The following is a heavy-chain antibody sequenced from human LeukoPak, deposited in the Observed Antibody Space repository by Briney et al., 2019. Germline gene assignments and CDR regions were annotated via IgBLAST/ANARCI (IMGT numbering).Heavy chain of an antibody. V-gene: IGHV4-61*02. CDR1: GGSISSGFYY. D-gene: IGHD1-14*01. Sequence: SETLSLTCTVSGGSISSGFYYWSWIRHPPGKGLEWIGRIYTSGSTNYNPSLKSRVTISLDTSKNQFSQKLSSVTAADTAVYYCARRKDGHDYWGQGTLVTVSS. CDR3: ARRKDGHDY. CDR2: IYTSGST. J-gene: IGHJ4*02.